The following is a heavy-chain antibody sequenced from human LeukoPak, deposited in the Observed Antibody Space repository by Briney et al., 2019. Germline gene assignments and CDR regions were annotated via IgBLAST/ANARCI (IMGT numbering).Heavy chain of an antibody. D-gene: IGHD3-10*01. Sequence: SETLSLTCTVSSGSISSYYWSWIRQPPGKGLEWIGYIYYSGSTNYNPSLKSRVIISVDTSKNQFSLKLSSVTAADTALYYCARHVWSNTFYYGSGSPGLDYWGQGILVTVSS. CDR2: IYYSGST. CDR3: ARHVWSNTFYYGSGSPGLDY. V-gene: IGHV4-59*08. CDR1: SGSISSYY. J-gene: IGHJ4*02.